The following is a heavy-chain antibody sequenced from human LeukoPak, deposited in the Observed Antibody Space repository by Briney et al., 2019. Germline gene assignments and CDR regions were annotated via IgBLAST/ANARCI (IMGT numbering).Heavy chain of an antibody. CDR2: IYYSGST. CDR3: ARVYSSGSRAFQH. Sequence: SSETLSLTCTVSGGSISSYYWSWIRQPPGKGLEWIGYIYYSGSTNYNPSLKSRVTISVDTSKNQFSLKLSSVTAADTAVYYCARVYSSGSRAFQHWGQGTLVTVSS. J-gene: IGHJ1*01. CDR1: GGSISSYY. D-gene: IGHD6-19*01. V-gene: IGHV4-59*12.